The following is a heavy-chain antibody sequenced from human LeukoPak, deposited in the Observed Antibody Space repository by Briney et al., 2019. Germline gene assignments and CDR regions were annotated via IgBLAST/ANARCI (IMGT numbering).Heavy chain of an antibody. CDR2: ISAYNGNI. J-gene: IGHJ4*02. V-gene: IGHV1-18*01. CDR3: VRGKNVDTAMVSDF. Sequence: ASVKVSCKASGYTFTSYGISWVRQAPGQGLEWMGWISAYNGNINYAQKLQGRVTMTTDTSTTTAYMELRSLTSDDTAVYYCVRGKNVDTAMVSDFWGQGTLVIVSS. D-gene: IGHD5-18*01. CDR1: GYTFTSYG.